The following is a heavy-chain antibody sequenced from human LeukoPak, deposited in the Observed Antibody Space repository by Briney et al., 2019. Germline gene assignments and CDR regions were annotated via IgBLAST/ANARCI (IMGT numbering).Heavy chain of an antibody. CDR1: GFTFSSYA. Sequence: GGSLRLSCAASGFTFSSYAMHWVRQAPGKGLEYVSAISSNGGSTYYANSVKGRFTISRDNSKNTLYLQMGSLRAEDMAVYYCARDLIAYCGGDCYSVPGYCGQGTLVTVSS. V-gene: IGHV3-64*01. D-gene: IGHD2-21*01. CDR2: ISSNGGST. CDR3: ARDLIAYCGGDCYSVPGY. J-gene: IGHJ4*02.